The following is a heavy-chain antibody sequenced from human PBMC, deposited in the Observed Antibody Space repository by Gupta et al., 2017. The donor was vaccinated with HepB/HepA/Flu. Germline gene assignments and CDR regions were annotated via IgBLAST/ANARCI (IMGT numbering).Heavy chain of an antibody. D-gene: IGHD1-26*01. V-gene: IGHV3-23*01. J-gene: IGHJ4*02. CDR2: ISGSGGNT. CDR3: AKANRRWDPFDY. CDR1: GFTSNSYA. Sequence: EAQLLVFGGGLVQPGGSLRLSCAASGFTSNSYAMSGVRQVPGMGLEWVSAISGSGGNTYYADSVKGRFTISGDNSKNTLCLQMNSLRDEDTAVYYCAKANRRWDPFDYGGQVTLVTVSS.